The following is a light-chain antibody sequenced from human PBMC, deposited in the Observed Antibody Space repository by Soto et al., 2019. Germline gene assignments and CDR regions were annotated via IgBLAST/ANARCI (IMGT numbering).Light chain of an antibody. V-gene: IGKV3-15*01. CDR1: QSVSSN. J-gene: IGKJ4*01. CDR3: QQYNNWPLT. Sequence: EIVMTQSPATLSVSPGERATLSCRASQSVSSNLAWYQQKPGQAPRLLIYGASTRATGIPARFSGNGSGTEFTLTISSLQSEDFAVYYCQQYNNWPLTFGGGTKVDI. CDR2: GAS.